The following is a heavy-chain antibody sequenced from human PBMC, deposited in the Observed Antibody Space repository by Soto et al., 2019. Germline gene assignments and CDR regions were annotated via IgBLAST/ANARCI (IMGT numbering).Heavy chain of an antibody. CDR3: ARDAEGGYYDILTGYSSTYFDY. V-gene: IGHV3-21*01. CDR2: ISSSSSYI. J-gene: IGHJ4*02. Sequence: EVQLVESGGGLVKPGGSLRLSCAASGFTFSSYSMNWVRQAPGKGLEWVSSISSSSSYIYYADSVKGRFTISTDNAKNSLYLQMNSLRAEDTAVYYCARDAEGGYYDILTGYSSTYFDYWGQGTLVTVSS. D-gene: IGHD3-9*01. CDR1: GFTFSSYS.